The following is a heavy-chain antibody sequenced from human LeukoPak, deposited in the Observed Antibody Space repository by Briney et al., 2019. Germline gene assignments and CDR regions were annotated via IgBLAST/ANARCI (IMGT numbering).Heavy chain of an antibody. D-gene: IGHD3-10*01. CDR2: IYYSGST. CDR1: GGSISGSSYY. CDR3: ARGLPLLWFGELSPPVFDY. J-gene: IGHJ4*02. V-gene: IGHV4-39*07. Sequence: PPETLSLTCTVSGGSISGSSYYWGWIRQPPGKGLEWIGSIYYSGSTYYNPSLKSRVTISVDTSKNQFSLKLSSVTAADTAVYYCARGLPLLWFGELSPPVFDYWGQGTLVTVSS.